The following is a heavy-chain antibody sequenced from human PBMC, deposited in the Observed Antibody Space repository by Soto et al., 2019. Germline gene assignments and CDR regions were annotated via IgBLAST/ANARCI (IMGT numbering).Heavy chain of an antibody. Sequence: SETLSLTCSVSGDSISTVDYFWAWIRQPPGQALEYIGYIYKSTTTYYNPSFESRVAISLDTSKSQFSLTVTSVTAADTAVYFCARGRYCLNRRCFPNWFASWGQGTLVTVSS. J-gene: IGHJ5*01. CDR1: GDSISTVDYF. D-gene: IGHD2-15*01. CDR3: ARGRYCLNRRCFPNWFAS. CDR2: IYKSTTT. V-gene: IGHV4-30-4*01.